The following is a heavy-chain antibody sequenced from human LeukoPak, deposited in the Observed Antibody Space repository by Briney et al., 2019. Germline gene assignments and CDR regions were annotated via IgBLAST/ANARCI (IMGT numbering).Heavy chain of an antibody. CDR2: ISSSSSTI. V-gene: IGHV3-48*04. D-gene: IGHD3-16*01. CDR3: ARDDRFGMGPRYYYGMDV. CDR1: GFTFSSYS. Sequence: GGSLRLSCAASGFTFSSYSMNWVRQAPGKGLEWVSYISSSSSTIYYADSVKGRFTISRDNAKNSLYLQMNSLRAEDTAVYYCARDDRFGMGPRYYYGMDVWGQGTTVTVSS. J-gene: IGHJ6*02.